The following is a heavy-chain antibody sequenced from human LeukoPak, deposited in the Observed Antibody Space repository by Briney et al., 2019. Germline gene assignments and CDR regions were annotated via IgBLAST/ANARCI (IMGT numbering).Heavy chain of an antibody. CDR2: ITTSGGST. J-gene: IGHJ4*02. CDR3: AKGYFYFDD. CDR1: GFTFSGYA. D-gene: IGHD1-14*01. Sequence: GGSLRLSCAASGFTFSGYAMTWVRQAPGKGLEWVSGITTSGGSTYYADSVKGRFTISRDNSKNTLYLQMSSLRAEDTAVYYCAKGYFYFDDWGQGTLVTVSS. V-gene: IGHV3-23*01.